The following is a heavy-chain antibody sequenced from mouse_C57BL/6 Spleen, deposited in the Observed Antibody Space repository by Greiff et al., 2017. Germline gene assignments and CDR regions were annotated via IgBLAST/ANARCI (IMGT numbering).Heavy chain of an antibody. Sequence: QVQLQQPGAELVMPGASVKLSCKASGYTFTSYWMHWVKQRPGQGLEWIGEIDPSDSYTNYNQKFKGKSTLTVDKSSSTAYMQLSSLTSEDSAVYYCARDHYGKRYFDGWGTGTTVTVSS. CDR3: ARDHYGKRYFDG. J-gene: IGHJ1*03. D-gene: IGHD1-1*01. CDR1: GYTFTSYW. CDR2: IDPSDSYT. V-gene: IGHV1-69*01.